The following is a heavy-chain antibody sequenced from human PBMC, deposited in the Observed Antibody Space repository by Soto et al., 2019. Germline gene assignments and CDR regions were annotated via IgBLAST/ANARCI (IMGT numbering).Heavy chain of an antibody. Sequence: PGGSLRLSCAASGFTFSSYWMSWVRQAPGKGLEWVANIKQDGSEKYYVDSVKGRFTISRDNAKNSLYLQMNSLRAEDTAVYYCARDIAAAGKRYPVRNYYCYGMDVWGQGTTVTVSS. CDR2: IKQDGSEK. CDR1: GFTFSSYW. V-gene: IGHV3-7*03. D-gene: IGHD6-13*01. CDR3: ARDIAAAGKRYPVRNYYCYGMDV. J-gene: IGHJ6*02.